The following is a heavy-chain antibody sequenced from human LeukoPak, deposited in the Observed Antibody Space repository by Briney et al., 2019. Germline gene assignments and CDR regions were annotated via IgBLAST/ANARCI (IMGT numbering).Heavy chain of an antibody. CDR3: ARDGGGYCSSTSCYTPAGAFDI. CDR2: IWYDGSNK. J-gene: IGHJ3*02. Sequence: GGSLRLSCAASGFTFSSYGMHWVRQAPGKGLEWVAVIWYDGSNKYYADSVKGRFTISRDNAKNSLYLQMNSLRAEDTAVYYCARDGGGYCSSTSCYTPAGAFDIWGQGTMVTVSS. CDR1: GFTFSSYG. D-gene: IGHD2-2*02. V-gene: IGHV3-33*01.